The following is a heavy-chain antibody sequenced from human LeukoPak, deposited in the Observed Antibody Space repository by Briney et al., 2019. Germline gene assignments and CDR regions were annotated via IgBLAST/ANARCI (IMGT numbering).Heavy chain of an antibody. CDR3: ARESSYYGMDV. V-gene: IGHV3-7*01. CDR1: GFTFSSYS. D-gene: IGHD2-2*01. CDR2: IKQDGSEK. J-gene: IGHJ6*02. Sequence: GGSLRLSCAASGFTFSSYSMSWVRQAPGKGLEWVANIKQDGSEKYYVDSVKGRFTISRDNAKNSLYLQMNSLRAEDTAVYYCARESSYYGMDVWGQGTTVTVSS.